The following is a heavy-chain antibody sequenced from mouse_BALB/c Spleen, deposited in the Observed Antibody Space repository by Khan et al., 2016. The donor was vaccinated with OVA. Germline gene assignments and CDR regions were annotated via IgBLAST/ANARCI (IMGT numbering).Heavy chain of an antibody. V-gene: IGHV5-6*01. J-gene: IGHJ4*01. D-gene: IGHD1-2*01. CDR2: ISSGGHYT. CDR3: ARTSTTAKGDYYAMDY. Sequence: EXQGVESGGDLVKPGGSLKLSCAASGFTFSSYGMSWVRQTPDKRLEWVATISSGGHYTYFPDSVRGRFTISRDNAKNTLYLQMSSLKSEDTAMYYCARTSTTAKGDYYAMDYWGQGTSVTVSS. CDR1: GFTFSSYG.